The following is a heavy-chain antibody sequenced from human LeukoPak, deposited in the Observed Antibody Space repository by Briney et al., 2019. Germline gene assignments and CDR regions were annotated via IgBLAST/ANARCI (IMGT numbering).Heavy chain of an antibody. CDR3: ARASDGMDV. CDR2: ISYDGSNK. V-gene: IGHV3-30-3*01. Sequence: GGSLRLSCAASGFTFSSYATHWVRQAPGKGLEWVAVISYDGSNKYYADSVKGRFTIPRDNSKNTLYLQMNSLRAEDTAVYYCARASDGMDVWGQGTTVTVSS. CDR1: GFTFSSYA. J-gene: IGHJ6*02.